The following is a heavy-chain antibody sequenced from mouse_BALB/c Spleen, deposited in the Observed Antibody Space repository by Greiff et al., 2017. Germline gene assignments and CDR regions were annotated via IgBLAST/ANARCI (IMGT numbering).Heavy chain of an antibody. J-gene: IGHJ4*01. CDR2: IDPANGNT. Sequence: EVKLQESGAELVKPGASVKLSCTASGFNIKDTYMHWVKQRPEQGLEWIGRIDPANGNTKYDPKFQGKATITADTSSNTAYLQLSSLTSEDTAVYYCANLLLGHYAMDYWGQGTSVTVSS. CDR3: ANLLLGHYAMDY. CDR1: GFNIKDTY. V-gene: IGHV14-3*02. D-gene: IGHD1-1*01.